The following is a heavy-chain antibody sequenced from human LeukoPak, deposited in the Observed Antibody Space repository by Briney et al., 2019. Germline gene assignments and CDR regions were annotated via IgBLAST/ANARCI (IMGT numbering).Heavy chain of an antibody. D-gene: IGHD1-26*01. V-gene: IGHV4-31*03. CDR2: IYYTGST. CDR3: ARGYFDLNWFDP. Sequence: PSETLSLTCTVSGGSISSSSYYWGWIRQHPGKGLEWIGYIYYTGSTHYNASLKSRVTISVDTSKNQFSLKLSSVTAAVTALYYCARGYFDLNWFDPWGQGTLVIVSS. J-gene: IGHJ5*02. CDR1: GGSISSSSYY.